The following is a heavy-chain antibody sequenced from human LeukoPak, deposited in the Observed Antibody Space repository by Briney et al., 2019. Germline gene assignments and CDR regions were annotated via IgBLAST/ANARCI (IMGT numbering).Heavy chain of an antibody. CDR3: ARVWHDSSGYYYVLVFDY. D-gene: IGHD3-22*01. Sequence: SETLSLTCAVYGGSFSGYYWSWIRQPPGKGLEWIGEINHSGSTNYNPSLKSRVTISVDTSKNQFPLKLSSVTAADTAVYYCARVWHDSSGYYYVLVFDYWGQGTLVTVSS. CDR2: INHSGST. CDR1: GGSFSGYY. V-gene: IGHV4-34*01. J-gene: IGHJ4*02.